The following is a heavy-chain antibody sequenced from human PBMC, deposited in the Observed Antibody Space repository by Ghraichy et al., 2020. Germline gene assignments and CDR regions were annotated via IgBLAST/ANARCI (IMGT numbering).Heavy chain of an antibody. J-gene: IGHJ4*02. CDR3: ARSHNYWNSHYSHFDN. V-gene: IGHV4-39*06. Sequence: YAVSGGSISSSTHYWGWIRQPPGKGLEWIGSISYRGSTFYNPSVKSRLTISVDRSRNHFALIITSVTAADTAVYFCARSHNYWNSHYSHFDNWGLGALVTVSS. CDR1: GGSISSSTHY. D-gene: IGHD5-24*01. CDR2: ISYRGST.